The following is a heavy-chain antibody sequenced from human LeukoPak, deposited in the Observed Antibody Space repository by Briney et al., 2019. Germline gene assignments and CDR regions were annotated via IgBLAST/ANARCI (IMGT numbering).Heavy chain of an antibody. Sequence: GASVKVSCKASGYTFTSYDINWVRQATGKRLQWMGWMNPNSGNTGYAQKFQGRVTMTRNTSISTAYMELSSLRSEDTAVYYCARGDSYGYGYGMDVWGQGTTVTVSS. CDR3: ARGDSYGYGYGMDV. J-gene: IGHJ6*02. D-gene: IGHD5-18*01. CDR1: GYTFTSYD. V-gene: IGHV1-8*01. CDR2: MNPNSGNT.